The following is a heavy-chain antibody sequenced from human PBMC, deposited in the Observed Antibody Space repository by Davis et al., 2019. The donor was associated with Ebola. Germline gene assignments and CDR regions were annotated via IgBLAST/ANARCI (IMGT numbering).Heavy chain of an antibody. D-gene: IGHD3-22*01. V-gene: IGHV3-30*03. CDR1: GFSFSDYA. CDR3: ARGADYYDSRPYYYIDQ. Sequence: PGGSLRLSCAASGFSFSDYAMHWVRQAPGKGLDWVAIISYDGTNKHHRDSVRGRFTISRDNSRDTLYLQMDNVRAEDTAKYYCARGADYYDSRPYYYIDQWGQGTLVTVTS. J-gene: IGHJ4*02. CDR2: ISYDGTNK.